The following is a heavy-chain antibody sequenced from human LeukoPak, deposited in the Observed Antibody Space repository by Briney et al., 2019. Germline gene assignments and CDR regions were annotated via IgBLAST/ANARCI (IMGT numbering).Heavy chain of an antibody. CDR1: GFTFSLYW. CDR2: ISSSSSTI. J-gene: IGHJ6*02. D-gene: IGHD6-13*01. CDR3: ARDVPYTSSSGYVDV. V-gene: IGHV3-48*02. Sequence: GGSLRLSCAASGFTFSLYWMNWVRQAPGKGLEWVSYISSSSSTIHYADSVKGRFTISRDNAKNSLYLQMNSLRDEDTAVYYCARDVPYTSSSGYVDVWGQGTTVTVSS.